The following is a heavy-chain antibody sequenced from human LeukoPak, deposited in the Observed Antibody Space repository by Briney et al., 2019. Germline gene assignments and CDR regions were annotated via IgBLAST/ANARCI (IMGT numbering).Heavy chain of an antibody. CDR2: IIPILGTA. CDR1: GGTFINYA. Sequence: GAAVTVSFKASGGTFINYAISWVRQAPGQGREWMGRIIPILGTANYAQKFQGRVTITADESTSTAYMELSSLRPEETAVYYCTRLVVRGVIGPKAFDIWGQGTMVTVSS. CDR3: TRLVVRGVIGPKAFDI. J-gene: IGHJ3*02. V-gene: IGHV1-69*13. D-gene: IGHD3-10*01.